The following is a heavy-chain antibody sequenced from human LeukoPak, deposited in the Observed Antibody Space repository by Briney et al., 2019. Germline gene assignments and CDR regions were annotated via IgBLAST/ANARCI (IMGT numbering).Heavy chain of an antibody. J-gene: IGHJ4*02. V-gene: IGHV1-46*01. CDR1: GYTFTSYY. Sequence: ASVKVSCKASGYTFTSYYIHWVRQAPGQGLEWMGIINPLGGSTTYAHKFQDRVTMTRDTSTSTVYMELSSLRSEDTAVYYCARVHDFWSGVFDYWGQGTLVTVSS. CDR2: INPLGGST. D-gene: IGHD3-3*01. CDR3: ARVHDFWSGVFDY.